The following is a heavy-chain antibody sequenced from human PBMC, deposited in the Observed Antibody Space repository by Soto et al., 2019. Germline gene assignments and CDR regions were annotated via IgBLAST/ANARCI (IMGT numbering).Heavy chain of an antibody. V-gene: IGHV1-3*01. CDR2: INAGNGNT. J-gene: IGHJ4*02. CDR1: GYTFTSYA. Sequence: QVQLVQSGAEVKKPGASVNVSCKASGYTFTSYAIYWVRQAPGQRLEWMGWINAGNGNTKYSQKFQGRVTITRDTSASTAYMELSSLRSEDTAVYYCARDMGFGLSDYWGQGTLVTVSS. D-gene: IGHD3-16*01. CDR3: ARDMGFGLSDY.